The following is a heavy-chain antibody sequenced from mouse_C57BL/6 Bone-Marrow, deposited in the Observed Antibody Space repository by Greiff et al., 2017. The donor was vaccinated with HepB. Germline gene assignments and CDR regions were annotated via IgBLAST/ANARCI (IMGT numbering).Heavy chain of an antibody. Sequence: EVQVVESGTVLARPGASVKMSCKTSGYTFTSYWMHWVKQRPGQGLEWIGAIYPGNSDTSYNQKFKGKAKLTAVTSASTAYMELSSLTNEVSAVYYCTIEDCDLSWFAYWGQGTLVTVSA. J-gene: IGHJ3*01. D-gene: IGHD6-1*01. V-gene: IGHV1-5*01. CDR3: TIEDCDLSWFAY. CDR2: IYPGNSDT. CDR1: GYTFTSYW.